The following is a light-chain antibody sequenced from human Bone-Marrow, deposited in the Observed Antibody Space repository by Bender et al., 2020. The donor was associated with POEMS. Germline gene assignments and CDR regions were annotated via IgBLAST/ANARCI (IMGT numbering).Light chain of an antibody. CDR1: SSNTGSGYD. V-gene: IGLV1-40*01. Sequence: VLTQPPSVSLAPGQRVTISCTGSSSNTGSGYDINWYQHLPGTAPKLLIYGYNNRPSGVPDRFSGSKSGTSASLAITGLQAEDEGDYYCQSYDNSLGGWVFGGGTKLTVL. CDR3: QSYDNSLGGWV. J-gene: IGLJ3*02. CDR2: GYN.